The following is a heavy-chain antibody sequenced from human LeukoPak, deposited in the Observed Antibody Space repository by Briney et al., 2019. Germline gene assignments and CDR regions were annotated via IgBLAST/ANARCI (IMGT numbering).Heavy chain of an antibody. CDR1: GFSFGSNW. CDR2: IKQDGREK. Sequence: GGSLRLSCVASGFSFGSNWMSWVRQAPGKGLEWVANIKQDGREKNYVDSVKGRFTISRDNAKNSLYLQMNSLRAEDTAVYYCARLRYSDYWGQGTLVTVSS. CDR3: ARLRYSDY. J-gene: IGHJ4*02. D-gene: IGHD2-21*01. V-gene: IGHV3-7*03.